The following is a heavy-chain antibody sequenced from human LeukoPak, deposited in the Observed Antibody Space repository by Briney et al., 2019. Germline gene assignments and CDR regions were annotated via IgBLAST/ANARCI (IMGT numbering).Heavy chain of an antibody. V-gene: IGHV1-2*02. J-gene: IGHJ4*02. Sequence: GASVKVSCKASGYTFTGYYMHWVRQAPGQGLEWMGWINPNSGGTNYAQKFQGRVTMTRDTSISTAYMELSRLRSDDTAVYYCARTEDRIVEPYGLVLNYWGQGTLVTVSS. D-gene: IGHD3-22*01. CDR2: INPNSGGT. CDR3: ARTEDRIVEPYGLVLNY. CDR1: GYTFTGYY.